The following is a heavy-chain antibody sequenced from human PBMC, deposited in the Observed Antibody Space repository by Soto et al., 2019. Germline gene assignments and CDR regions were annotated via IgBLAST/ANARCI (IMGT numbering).Heavy chain of an antibody. V-gene: IGHV1-69*13. J-gene: IGHJ4*02. D-gene: IGHD5-12*01. CDR2: IVPVFGRP. Sequence: ASVKVSCKAPGGSFSNFGISWVRQAPGQGLEWMGGIVPVFGRPNYAQRFRGRLTITADESTSTGYMELIGLRSDDTAVYYCAREGSGYNFWGQGTQVTVSS. CDR1: GGSFSNFG. CDR3: AREGSGYNF.